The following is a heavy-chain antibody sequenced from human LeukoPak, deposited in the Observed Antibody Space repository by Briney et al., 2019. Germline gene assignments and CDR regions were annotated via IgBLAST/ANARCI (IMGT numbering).Heavy chain of an antibody. CDR3: VRDYYDTSGYYSGSH. D-gene: IGHD3-22*01. Sequence: GGSLRPSCAASAFTFSNYNMNWVRQAPGKGLEWVSYISNSSSTIYYADSVKGRFSISRDNAKNSLYLQMNSLRAEDTAVYYCVRDYYDTSGYYSGSHWGQGTLVTVSS. J-gene: IGHJ4*02. CDR1: AFTFSNYN. V-gene: IGHV3-48*01. CDR2: ISNSSSTI.